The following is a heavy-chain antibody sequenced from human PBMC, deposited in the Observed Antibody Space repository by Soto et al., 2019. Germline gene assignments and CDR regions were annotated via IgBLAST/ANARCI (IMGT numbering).Heavy chain of an antibody. CDR1: GGSFSGYY. D-gene: IGHD1-26*01. J-gene: IGHJ6*02. Sequence: QVQLQQWGAGLLKPSETLSLTCAVYGGSFSGYYWSWIRQPPGKGLEWIGEINHSGSTNYNPSLKSRVTISLDTSKTQFSLKLSSVTAADTAVYYCARGPGGATRYYFYYGMDVWGQGTTVTVSS. CDR2: INHSGST. CDR3: ARGPGGATRYYFYYGMDV. V-gene: IGHV4-34*01.